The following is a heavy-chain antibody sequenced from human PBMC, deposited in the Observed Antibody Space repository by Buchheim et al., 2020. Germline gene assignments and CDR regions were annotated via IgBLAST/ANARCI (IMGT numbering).Heavy chain of an antibody. CDR1: GFTFSSYD. V-gene: IGHV3-13*01. CDR3: ARGDTSGWHYYFDY. Sequence: EVQLVESGGGLVQPGGSLRLSCAASGFTFSSYDMHWVRQAPGKGLEWVSAIGTIGDTFYPVSVKGRFTISRENAKNSMYLQMNSLRAGDTAVYYCARGDTSGWHYYFDYWGQGTL. CDR2: IGTIGDT. J-gene: IGHJ4*02. D-gene: IGHD6-19*01.